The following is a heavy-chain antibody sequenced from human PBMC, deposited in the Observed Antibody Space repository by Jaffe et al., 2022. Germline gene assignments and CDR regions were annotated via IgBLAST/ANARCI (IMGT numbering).Heavy chain of an antibody. CDR1: GYSISSGYY. D-gene: IGHD2-15*01. CDR2: IYHSGST. CDR3: ARHSVVAAIHGYFQH. Sequence: QVQLQESGPGLVKPSETLSLTCAVSGYSISSGYYWGWIRQPPGKGLEWIGSIYHSGSTYYNPSLKSRVTISVDTSKNQFSLKLSSVTAADTAVYYCARHSVVAAIHGYFQHWGQGTLVTVSS. J-gene: IGHJ1*01. V-gene: IGHV4-38-2*01.